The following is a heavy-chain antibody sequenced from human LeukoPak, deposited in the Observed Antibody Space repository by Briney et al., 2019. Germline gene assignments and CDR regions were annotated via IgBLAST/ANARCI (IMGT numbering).Heavy chain of an antibody. CDR3: TRVPAQGSYFDGSDI. CDR2: IRSKANSYAT. D-gene: IGHD1-26*01. V-gene: IGHV3-73*01. Sequence: GGSLRLSCAASGFTFSGSAMHWVRQASGKGLAWVGRIRSKANSYATAYAASVKGRFTSSRDDSKNTAYLQMNSLKTEDTAVYYCTRVPAQGSYFDGSDIWGQATMVTVSS. CDR1: GFTFSGSA. J-gene: IGHJ3*02.